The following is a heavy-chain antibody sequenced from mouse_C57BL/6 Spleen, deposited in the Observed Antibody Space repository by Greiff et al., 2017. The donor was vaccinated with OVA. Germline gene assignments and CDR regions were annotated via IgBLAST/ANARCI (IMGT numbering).Heavy chain of an antibody. D-gene: IGHD2-3*01. CDR1: GFTFSDYY. Sequence: EVNVVESGGGLVQPGGSLKLSCAASGFTFSDYYMYWVRQTPEKRLEWVAYISNGGGSTYYPDTVKGRFTISRDNAKNTLYLQMSRLKSEDTAMYYCARLKDGYIDYWGQGTTLTVSS. V-gene: IGHV5-12*01. J-gene: IGHJ2*01. CDR2: ISNGGGST. CDR3: ARLKDGYIDY.